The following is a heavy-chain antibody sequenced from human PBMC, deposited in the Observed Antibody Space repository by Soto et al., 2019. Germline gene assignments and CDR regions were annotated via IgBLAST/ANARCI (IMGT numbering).Heavy chain of an antibody. Sequence: GASVKVYCKASGYTFTSYYMHWVRQAPGQGLEWMGIINPSGGSTSYAQKFQGRVTMTRDTSTSTVYMELSSLRSEDTAVYYCARDSERAVAGMVHPPRNWFDPWGQGTLVTVSS. CDR2: INPSGGST. J-gene: IGHJ5*02. V-gene: IGHV1-46*01. CDR1: GYTFTSYY. CDR3: ARDSERAVAGMVHPPRNWFDP. D-gene: IGHD6-19*01.